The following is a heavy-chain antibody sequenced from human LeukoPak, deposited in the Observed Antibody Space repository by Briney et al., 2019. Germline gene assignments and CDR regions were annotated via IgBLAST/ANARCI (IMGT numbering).Heavy chain of an antibody. Sequence: GGSLRLSCAASGFTFNNFAMNWVRQAPGKGLEWVSSIDFRGGTTYYADSVKGRFTVSRDNSKNTLYLQMNSPRTDDAAIYYCAKGEKGVDYWGQGTLVTVSS. J-gene: IGHJ4*02. CDR3: AKGEKGVDY. V-gene: IGHV3-23*01. CDR2: IDFRGGTT. D-gene: IGHD3-16*01. CDR1: GFTFNNFA.